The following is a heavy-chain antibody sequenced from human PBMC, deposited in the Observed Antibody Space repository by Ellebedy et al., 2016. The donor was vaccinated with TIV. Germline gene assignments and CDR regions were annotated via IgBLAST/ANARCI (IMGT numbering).Heavy chain of an antibody. J-gene: IGHJ4*02. CDR1: GFTFSGYW. D-gene: IGHD3-16*02. CDR2: IKEDGREK. Sequence: GESLKISCAASGFTFSGYWMTWVRQAPGKGLEWVANIKEDGREKYHVDSVKGRFTVSRDNAKNSMYPQMNSLTVEDTAVYYCARDLVKSDYWGQGTLVTVS. V-gene: IGHV3-7*01. CDR3: ARDLVKSDY.